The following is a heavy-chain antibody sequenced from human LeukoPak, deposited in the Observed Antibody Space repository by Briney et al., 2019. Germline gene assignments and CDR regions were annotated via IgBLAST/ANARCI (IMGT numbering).Heavy chain of an antibody. D-gene: IGHD3-10*01. CDR2: ISAYNGNT. V-gene: IGHV1-18*01. CDR1: GYSFTTYG. J-gene: IGHJ4*02. Sequence: ASVKVSCKASGYSFTTYGFSWVRQAPGQGLEWMGWISAYNGNTNYAQRLQGRITMTTDTSTSTVYMELRSLRSDDTAVYYCARRGSYFDYWGQGTLVTVSS. CDR3: ARRGSYFDY.